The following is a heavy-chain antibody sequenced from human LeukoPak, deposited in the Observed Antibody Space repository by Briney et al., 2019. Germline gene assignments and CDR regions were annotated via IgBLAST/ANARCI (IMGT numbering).Heavy chain of an antibody. J-gene: IGHJ4*02. D-gene: IGHD3-22*01. Sequence: GGSLRLSCAASGFTFSSYWMTWVRQAPGKGLEWVANIKQDGSQKFYLDSVKGRFTISRDNAKESLFLQMNSLRAEDTAVYYCAGHYDSTAYSLDYWGQGTLVTVSS. CDR2: IKQDGSQK. CDR3: AGHYDSTAYSLDY. CDR1: GFTFSSYW. V-gene: IGHV3-7*01.